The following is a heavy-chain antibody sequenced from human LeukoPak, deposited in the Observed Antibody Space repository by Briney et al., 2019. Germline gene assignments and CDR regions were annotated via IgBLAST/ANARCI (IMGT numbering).Heavy chain of an antibody. Sequence: PGGSLRLSCAASGFTFSSYGMHWVRQAPGKGLEWVAFIRYDGSNKYYADSVKGRFTISRDNSKNTLYLQMNSLRAEDTAVYYCAKDTVLLWFGELRYFDYWGQGTLVTVSS. CDR1: GFTFSSYG. CDR2: IRYDGSNK. V-gene: IGHV3-30*02. J-gene: IGHJ4*02. D-gene: IGHD3-10*01. CDR3: AKDTVLLWFGELRYFDY.